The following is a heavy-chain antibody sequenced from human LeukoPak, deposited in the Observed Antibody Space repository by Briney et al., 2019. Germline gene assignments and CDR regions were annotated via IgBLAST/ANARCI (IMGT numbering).Heavy chain of an antibody. V-gene: IGHV3-23*01. Sequence: GASLRLSCAASGFTFSSYAMSWVRQATGKGLEWVSAISGSGGSNYYPDSVKGRFTISRDNSKHTRHLQMNMPAADATAVYYCAKNLHCSSTSCYVRGGGYYYYYGMDVWGQGTTVTVSS. CDR3: AKNLHCSSTSCYVRGGGYYYYYGMDV. J-gene: IGHJ6*02. CDR1: GFTFSSYA. D-gene: IGHD2-2*01. CDR2: ISGSGGSN.